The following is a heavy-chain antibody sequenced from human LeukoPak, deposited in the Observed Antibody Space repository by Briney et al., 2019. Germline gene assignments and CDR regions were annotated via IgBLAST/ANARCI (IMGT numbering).Heavy chain of an antibody. V-gene: IGHV4-61*08. D-gene: IGHD1-26*01. J-gene: IGHJ3*02. Sequence: PSQTLSLTCTVSGGSISSGGYYWSWIRQPPGKGLEWIGFIYYSGSSNYNPSLKSGVTISVETSKNQYFLKLNLSTDAATAVYYCAGGWEEGVGVPEVDAFDIWGQGTMVTVSS. CDR1: GGSISSGGYY. CDR2: IYYSGSS. CDR3: AGGWEEGVGVPEVDAFDI.